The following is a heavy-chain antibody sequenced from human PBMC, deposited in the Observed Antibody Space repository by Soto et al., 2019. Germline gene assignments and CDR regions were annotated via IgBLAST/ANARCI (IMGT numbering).Heavy chain of an antibody. V-gene: IGHV4-59*01. CDR1: GGSISSYY. CDR2: IYYSGST. Sequence: AETLSLTCTVSGGSISSYYWSWIRQPPGKGLEWIGYIYYSGSTNYNPSLKSRVTISVDTSKNQFSLKLSSVTAADTAVYYCATSSSSSWYLTAYSYYGMDVWGQGTTVTVSS. D-gene: IGHD6-13*01. J-gene: IGHJ6*02. CDR3: ATSSSSSWYLTAYSYYGMDV.